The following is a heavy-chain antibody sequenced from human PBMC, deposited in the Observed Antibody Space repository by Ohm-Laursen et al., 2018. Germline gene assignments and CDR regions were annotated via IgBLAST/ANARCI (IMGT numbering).Heavy chain of an antibody. V-gene: IGHV3-23*01. CDR2: ISGSGGST. Sequence: SLRLSCAASGFTFSSYAMSWVRQAPGKGLEWVSAISGSGGSTYYADSVKGRFTISRDNSKNKLYLQMNSLRAEDTAVYYCAKDPSGWFYFDYWGQGTLVTVSS. CDR3: AKDPSGWFYFDY. J-gene: IGHJ4*02. D-gene: IGHD6-19*01. CDR1: GFTFSSYA.